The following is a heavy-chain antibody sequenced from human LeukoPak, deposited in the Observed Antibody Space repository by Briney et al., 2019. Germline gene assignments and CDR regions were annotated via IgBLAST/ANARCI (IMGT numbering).Heavy chain of an antibody. CDR2: MNPNSGNT. Sequence: GASVKVSCKASGYTFKNYDINWVRQATGQGLEWMGWMNPNSGNTGFAQKFQDRVSMTRDTSINTAYMELTSLRSGDTAAYYCASGPTDAFDIWGQGTMVTVSS. J-gene: IGHJ3*02. V-gene: IGHV1-8*02. CDR1: GYTFKNYD. CDR3: ASGPTDAFDI.